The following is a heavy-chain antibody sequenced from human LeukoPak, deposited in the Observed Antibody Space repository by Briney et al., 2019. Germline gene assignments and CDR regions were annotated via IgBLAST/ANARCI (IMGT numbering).Heavy chain of an antibody. CDR3: ARDRLTIRWPSVDAFDI. V-gene: IGHV3-30*02. J-gene: IGHJ3*02. CDR2: IRYDGSNK. CDR1: GFTFSSYG. Sequence: GGSLRLSCAPAGFTFSSYGMHWVRQVPGKALEWVAFIRYDGSNKYYADCVKGRFTISRDNAKNSLYLQMNSLRAEDTAVYYCARDRLTIRWPSVDAFDIWGQGTMVTVSS. D-gene: IGHD4-23*01.